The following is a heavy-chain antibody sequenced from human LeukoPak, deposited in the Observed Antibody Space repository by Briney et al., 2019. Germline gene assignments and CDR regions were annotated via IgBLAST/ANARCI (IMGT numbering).Heavy chain of an antibody. V-gene: IGHV3-23*01. Sequence: PGGSLRLSCAASGFTFSGYAMSWAPRAPGKGLGWVSAISANGGKTYYADSGKGRFSISRDNSRNTVYLQMNSLRAEDRAIYHCAKEPRRGSYADFWGQGTLVTVSS. J-gene: IGHJ4*03. D-gene: IGHD3-16*01. CDR3: AKEPRRGSYADF. CDR2: ISANGGKT. CDR1: GFTFSGYA.